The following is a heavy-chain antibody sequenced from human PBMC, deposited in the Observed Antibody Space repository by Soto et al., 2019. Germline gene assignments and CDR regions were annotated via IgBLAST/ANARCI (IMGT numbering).Heavy chain of an antibody. D-gene: IGHD6-6*01. CDR2: ISAYNGNT. J-gene: IGHJ6*02. CDR3: ARDQQLGVSYYYGMDV. V-gene: IGHV1-18*01. Sequence: ASVRVSCKASGYTFTSYGISWVRQAPGQGLEWMGWISAYNGNTNYAQKLQGRVTMTTDTSTSTAYMELRSLRSDDTAVYYCARDQQLGVSYYYGMDVWGQGTTVTVSS. CDR1: GYTFTSYG.